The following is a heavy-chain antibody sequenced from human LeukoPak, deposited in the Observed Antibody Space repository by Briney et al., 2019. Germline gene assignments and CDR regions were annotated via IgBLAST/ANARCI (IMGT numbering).Heavy chain of an antibody. Sequence: SQTLSLTCAISGDSVSSNSDAWNWIRQSPSRGLEWLGRTYYRSTWHYDYAVSVRSRITIYPDTSKNQFSLQLNSVTPEDTAVYYCARGLLGIDFWGQGTLVTVSS. D-gene: IGHD2-8*02. V-gene: IGHV6-1*01. CDR1: GDSVSSNSDA. J-gene: IGHJ4*02. CDR3: ARGLLGIDF. CDR2: TYYRSTWHY.